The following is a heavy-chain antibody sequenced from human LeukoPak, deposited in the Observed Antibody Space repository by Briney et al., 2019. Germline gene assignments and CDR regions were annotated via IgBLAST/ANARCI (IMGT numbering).Heavy chain of an antibody. Sequence: GASVKVSCKASGYTFTSYYMHWVRQAPGQGLEWMGIINPSGGSTSYAQKFQGRVTMTRDTSTSTVYMELSSLRSEDTAVYYCAGGIAVAGQAQDAFDIWGQGTMVTASS. J-gene: IGHJ3*02. V-gene: IGHV1-46*01. CDR3: AGGIAVAGQAQDAFDI. CDR1: GYTFTSYY. D-gene: IGHD6-19*01. CDR2: INPSGGST.